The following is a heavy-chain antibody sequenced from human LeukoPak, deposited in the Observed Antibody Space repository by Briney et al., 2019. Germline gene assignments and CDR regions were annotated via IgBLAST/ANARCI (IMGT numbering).Heavy chain of an antibody. CDR2: IYSGGST. CDR1: GFTVSSNY. V-gene: IGHV3-53*01. CDR3: ARVSRGPHPYYYDSSGYMDY. D-gene: IGHD3-22*01. Sequence: GSLRLSCAASGFTVSSNYMNWVRQAPGKGLEWVSVIYSGGSTYYADSVKGRFTISRDNSKNTLYLQMNSPRAEDTAVYYCARVSRGPHPYYYDSSGYMDYWGQGTLVTVSS. J-gene: IGHJ4*02.